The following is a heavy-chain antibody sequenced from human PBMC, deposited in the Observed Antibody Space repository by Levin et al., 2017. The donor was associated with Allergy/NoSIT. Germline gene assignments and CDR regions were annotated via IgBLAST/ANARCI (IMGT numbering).Heavy chain of an antibody. CDR2: ISWNSGSI. Sequence: SCAASGYTFDDYAMHWVRHAPGKGLEWVSGISWNSGSIGYADSVKGRFTISRDNAKNSLYLQMNSLRAEDTALYYCAKDGERSSRYYFDYWGQGTLVTVSS. V-gene: IGHV3-9*01. D-gene: IGHD3-10*01. CDR1: GYTFDDYA. J-gene: IGHJ4*02. CDR3: AKDGERSSRYYFDY.